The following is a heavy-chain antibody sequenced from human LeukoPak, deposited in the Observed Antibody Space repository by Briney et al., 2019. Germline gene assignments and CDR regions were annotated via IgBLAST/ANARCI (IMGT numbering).Heavy chain of an antibody. Sequence: PSETLSLTCTVSGGSISSYYWSCIRQPPGKGLEWIGNIYYSGSTNYNPSLKSRVTISVDTSKNQFSLKLSSVTAADTAVYYCAREATVVVAPMVLWGQGSLVTVSS. CDR1: GGSISSYY. CDR2: IYYSGST. D-gene: IGHD2-15*01. J-gene: IGHJ4*02. CDR3: AREATVVVAPMVL. V-gene: IGHV4-59*12.